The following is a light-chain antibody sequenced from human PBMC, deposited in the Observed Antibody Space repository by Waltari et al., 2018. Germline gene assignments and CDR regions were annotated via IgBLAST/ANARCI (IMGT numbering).Light chain of an antibody. CDR3: SSYAGRSILI. CDR1: SSDVASYNL. V-gene: IGLV2-23*02. J-gene: IGLJ2*01. Sequence: QSALPQPASVSGSPGQSHTISCTGTSSDVASYNLVSWYQQSPGKAPRLVIYEVFKRPASVSSRFSGSKSGSTASLTISGVQAEDEATYYCSSYAGRSILIFGGGT. CDR2: EVF.